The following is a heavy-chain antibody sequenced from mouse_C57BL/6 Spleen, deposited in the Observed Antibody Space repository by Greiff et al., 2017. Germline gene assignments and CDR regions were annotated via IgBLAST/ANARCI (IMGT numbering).Heavy chain of an antibody. Sequence: EVQLHQSGPELVKPGASVKISCKASGYTFTDYYMNWVQQSHGKSLEWIGDINPNNGGTSYNQKFKGKATLTVDKTSSTAYMELRSLTSEDSAVYYCARYGNYGAMDYWGQGTSVTVSS. CDR2: INPNNGGT. J-gene: IGHJ4*01. D-gene: IGHD2-1*01. CDR3: ARYGNYGAMDY. V-gene: IGHV1-26*01. CDR1: GYTFTDYY.